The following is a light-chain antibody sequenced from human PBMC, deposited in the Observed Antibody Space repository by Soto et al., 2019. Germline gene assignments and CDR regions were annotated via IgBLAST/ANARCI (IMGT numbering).Light chain of an antibody. J-gene: IGKJ4*01. V-gene: IGKV1-5*01. Sequence: DIQMTQSPSTLSASVGDRVTFTCRASQSISNWLAWYQQKPGKAPKLLIYDASSLKSGVPSRFSGSGSGTEFTLTISSLQPDDFATYYCQKYDSFFGGGTKVEI. CDR2: DAS. CDR1: QSISNW. CDR3: QKYDSF.